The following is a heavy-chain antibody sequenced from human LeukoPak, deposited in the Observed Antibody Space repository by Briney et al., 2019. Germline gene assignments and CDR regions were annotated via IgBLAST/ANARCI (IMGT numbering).Heavy chain of an antibody. CDR3: ARAAWRGTNSRDAFDI. CDR2: ISYSGTT. D-gene: IGHD4/OR15-4a*01. J-gene: IGHJ3*02. V-gene: IGHV4-31*03. CDR1: GGSISSGGDY. Sequence: SETLSLTCTVSGGSISSGGDYWSWIRQHPGKGLEWIGYISYSGTTYYNPSLKSRITISLDTSKNQFSLELSSVTAADTAVHYCARAAWRGTNSRDAFDIWGLGTVVTVSS.